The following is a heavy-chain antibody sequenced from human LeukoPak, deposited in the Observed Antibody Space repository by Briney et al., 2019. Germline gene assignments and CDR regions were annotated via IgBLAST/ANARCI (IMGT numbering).Heavy chain of an antibody. D-gene: IGHD3-10*01. CDR3: AKDLDYYGSGSYGY. CDR2: IYSGGST. CDR1: GFTVSSNY. V-gene: IGHV3-66*01. Sequence: NPGGSLRLSCAASGFTVSSNYMSWVRQAPGKGLEWVSVIYSGGSTYYADSVKGRFTISRDNSKNTLYLQMNSLRAEDTAVYYCAKDLDYYGSGSYGYWGQGTLVTVSS. J-gene: IGHJ4*02.